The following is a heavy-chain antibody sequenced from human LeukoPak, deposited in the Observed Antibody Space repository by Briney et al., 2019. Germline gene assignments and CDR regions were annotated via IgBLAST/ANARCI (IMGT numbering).Heavy chain of an antibody. CDR1: GGSISGYY. CDR2: VYYSGST. CDR3: AREVAYSSGWYRFFDS. J-gene: IGHJ4*02. Sequence: SETLSLTCTVPGGSISGYYWSWLRQPPGKGLEWIGYVYYSGSTNYNPSFKSRVTISVDTSKKQFSLKLSSVTAADTAVYYCAREVAYSSGWYRFFDSWGQGTLVTVSS. D-gene: IGHD6-19*01. V-gene: IGHV4-59*12.